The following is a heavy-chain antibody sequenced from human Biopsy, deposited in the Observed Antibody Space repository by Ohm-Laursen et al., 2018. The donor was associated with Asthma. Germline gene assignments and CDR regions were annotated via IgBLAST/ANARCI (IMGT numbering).Heavy chain of an antibody. CDR2: IYSGGTS. CDR3: ARGDSSGWSQYYFDY. V-gene: IGHV3-53*01. Sequence: SLRLSCAASGFAVSRDHMFWVRQAPGKGLEWVSVIYSGGTSHTADSVRGRFTISRDFSKNTLHLQMHSLRAEDTAVYYCARGDSSGWSQYYFDYWGQGTLVTVSS. J-gene: IGHJ4*02. CDR1: GFAVSRDH. D-gene: IGHD6-19*01.